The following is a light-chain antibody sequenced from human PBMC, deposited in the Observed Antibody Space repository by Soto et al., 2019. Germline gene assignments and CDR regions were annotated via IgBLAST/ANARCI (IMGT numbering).Light chain of an antibody. Sequence: EIVMTQSPATLSVSPGERATLSCRASQSVSSNLAWYQQKPGQPPRLLIYGASTRATGIPARFIGSGSGTEFTLTISSLQSEDFAVYYCQHYNNWPPWTF. CDR3: QHYNNWPPWT. CDR1: QSVSSN. CDR2: GAS. V-gene: IGKV3-15*01. J-gene: IGKJ1*01.